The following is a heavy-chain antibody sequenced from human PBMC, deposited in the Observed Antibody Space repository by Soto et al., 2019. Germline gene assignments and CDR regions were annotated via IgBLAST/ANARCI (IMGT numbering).Heavy chain of an antibody. CDR3: ARDFDDSSGYYLFDY. CDR1: GYTFTSYG. D-gene: IGHD3-22*01. CDR2: ISAYNGNT. J-gene: IGHJ4*02. Sequence: GASVKVSCKASGYTFTSYGISWVRQAPGQGLEWMGWISAYNGNTNYAQKLQGRVTMTTDTSTSTAYMELRSLRSDDTAVYYCARDFDDSSGYYLFDYWGQGTLVTVSS. V-gene: IGHV1-18*01.